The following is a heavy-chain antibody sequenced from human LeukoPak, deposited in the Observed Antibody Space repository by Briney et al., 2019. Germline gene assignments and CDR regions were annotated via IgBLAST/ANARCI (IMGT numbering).Heavy chain of an antibody. Sequence: PGGSLRLSCATSGFTFSNYWMSWVRQAPGKGLEWVANIKQDGSEKYYVDSVKGRFTVSRDNAKNSLYLQMNSLRVEDTSVYYCAKSWNYYDSSGDDALDIWGQGTMVTVSS. CDR2: IKQDGSEK. D-gene: IGHD3-22*01. J-gene: IGHJ3*02. V-gene: IGHV3-7*01. CDR3: AKSWNYYDSSGDDALDI. CDR1: GFTFSNYW.